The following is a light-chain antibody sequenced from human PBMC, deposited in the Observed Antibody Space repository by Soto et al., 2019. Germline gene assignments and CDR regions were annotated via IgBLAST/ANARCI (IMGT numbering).Light chain of an antibody. CDR2: WAS. J-gene: IGKJ5*01. CDR3: QQYETTPIT. Sequence: DIVMTQSPDSLGVSLGERATINCTSSQSVLHSSNNKNFLAWYQQKPGQPPKMIIYWASTRESGVPDRFSGSGSGTHFSLTISYLQAEDVAVYYCQQYETTPITFGQGTRLEMK. CDR1: QSVLHSSNNKNF. V-gene: IGKV4-1*01.